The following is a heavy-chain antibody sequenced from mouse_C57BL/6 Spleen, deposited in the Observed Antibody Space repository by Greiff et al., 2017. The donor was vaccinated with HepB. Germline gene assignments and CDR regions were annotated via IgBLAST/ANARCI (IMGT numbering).Heavy chain of an antibody. J-gene: IGHJ3*01. Sequence: EVQLQQSGPVLVKPGASVKMSCKASGYTFTDYYMNWVKQSHGKSLEWIGVINPYNGGTSYNQKFKGKATLTVDKSSSTAYMELNSLTSEDSAVYYCARWKSWDVGDAYWGQGTLVTVSA. D-gene: IGHD4-1*01. V-gene: IGHV1-19*01. CDR2: INPYNGGT. CDR3: ARWKSWDVGDAY. CDR1: GYTFTDYY.